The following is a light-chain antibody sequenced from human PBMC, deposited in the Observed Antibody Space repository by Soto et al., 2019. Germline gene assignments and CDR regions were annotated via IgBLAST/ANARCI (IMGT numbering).Light chain of an antibody. CDR1: SSNIGGNT. J-gene: IGLJ1*01. CDR3: ASWDASLSLIYV. CDR2: NDS. Sequence: QSVLTQPPSASGTPGQRVTISCSGSSSNIGGNTVNWYQQLPGTAPRLLIYNDSQRPSGVPDRFSASKSGTSASLAISGLQSEDEADYYCASWDASLSLIYVFGNGTKVNVL. V-gene: IGLV1-44*01.